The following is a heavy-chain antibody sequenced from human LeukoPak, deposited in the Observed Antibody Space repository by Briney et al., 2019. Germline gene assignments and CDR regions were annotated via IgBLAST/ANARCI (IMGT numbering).Heavy chain of an antibody. CDR1: GFSFSNYG. J-gene: IGHJ4*02. V-gene: IGHV3-33*06. D-gene: IGHD1-26*01. CDR3: AKPTSGSGSFLIDY. CDR2: IWDDGSYK. Sequence: GRSLRLSXAASGFSFSNYGMHWVRQAPGKGLEWEAVIWDDGSYKYYADSVKGRFTISRDNSKNTLYLQITSLRAEDTAVYYCAKPTSGSGSFLIDYWGQGTLVTVSS.